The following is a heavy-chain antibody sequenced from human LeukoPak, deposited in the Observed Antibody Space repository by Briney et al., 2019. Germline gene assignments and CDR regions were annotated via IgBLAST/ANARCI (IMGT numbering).Heavy chain of an antibody. CDR3: AKGEIPSNYYYYGMDV. J-gene: IGHJ6*02. CDR1: GFTFSSYG. CDR2: ISYDGSNK. D-gene: IGHD2-2*01. Sequence: PGRSLRLSCAASGFTFSSYGMHWVRQAPGKGLEWVAVISYDGSNKYYADSVKGRFTISRDNSKNTLYLQMNSLRAEDTAVYYCAKGEIPSNYYYYGMDVWGQGTTVTVSS. V-gene: IGHV3-30*18.